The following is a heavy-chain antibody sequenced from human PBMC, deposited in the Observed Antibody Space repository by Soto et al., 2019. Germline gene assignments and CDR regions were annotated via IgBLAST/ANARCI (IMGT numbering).Heavy chain of an antibody. CDR1: GYTFTSNG. CDR3: ARDPNDSSAYYHHYYYGMDV. V-gene: IGHV1-3*01. J-gene: IGHJ6*02. Sequence: ASVKVSCKASGYTFTSNGIHWVRQAPGQRLEWTGWINAGNGNTKYSEKFQGRVTITRDTSASTAYLELSSLRSEDTAVYYCARDPNDSSAYYHHYYYGMDVWGQGTTVTVSS. CDR2: INAGNGNT. D-gene: IGHD3-22*01.